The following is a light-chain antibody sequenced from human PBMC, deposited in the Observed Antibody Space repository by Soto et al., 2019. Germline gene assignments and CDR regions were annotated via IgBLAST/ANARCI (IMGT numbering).Light chain of an antibody. Sequence: DIVMTQSPDSLAVSLGERATINCKSSQSVLYSSNNKNYLAWYQQKPGQPPKLLIYWASSRESGVPDRLSGSGSGTDFTLTISSLQAEDVAVYYCQQYYSTPWTFGQGTTVEIK. CDR3: QQYYSTPWT. CDR1: QSVLYSSNNKNY. J-gene: IGKJ1*01. V-gene: IGKV4-1*01. CDR2: WAS.